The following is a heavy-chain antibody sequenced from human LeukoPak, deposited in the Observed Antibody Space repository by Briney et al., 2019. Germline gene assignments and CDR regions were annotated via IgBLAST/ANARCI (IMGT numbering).Heavy chain of an antibody. CDR3: ARDFSVAMDGDDAFDI. D-gene: IGHD5-12*01. V-gene: IGHV3-11*04. CDR2: ISSSGSTI. CDR1: GFTFSDYY. Sequence: PGGSLRLSCAASGFTFSDYYMSWIRQAPGKGLEWVSYISSSGSTIYYADSVKGRFTISRDNAKNSLYLQMNSLRAEDTAVYYCARDFSVAMDGDDAFDIWGQGTMVTVSS. J-gene: IGHJ3*02.